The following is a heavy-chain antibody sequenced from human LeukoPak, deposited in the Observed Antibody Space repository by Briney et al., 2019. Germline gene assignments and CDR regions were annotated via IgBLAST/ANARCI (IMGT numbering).Heavy chain of an antibody. J-gene: IGHJ2*01. V-gene: IGHV3-21*01. CDR3: VRDLVRGVHPVLYFDL. CDR1: GFPFSDYS. CDR2: ISSSGSYI. Sequence: KSGGSLRLSCAASGFPFSDYSMNWVRQAPGKGLEWASSISSSGSYIYYADSVKGRFTISRDNAKNSLYLQMTNLSAEDTAVYFCVRDLVRGVHPVLYFDLWGRGTLVTVSS. D-gene: IGHD3-10*01.